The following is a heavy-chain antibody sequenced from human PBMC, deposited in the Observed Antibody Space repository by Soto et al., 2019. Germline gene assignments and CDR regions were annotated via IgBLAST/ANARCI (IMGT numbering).Heavy chain of an antibody. CDR2: INPSGGST. CDR1: GYTFTSYY. CDR3: ARGDTAMVKGYYYYYGMDV. Sequence: ASVKVSCKASGYTFTSYYMHWVRQAPGQGLEWMGIINPSGGSTSYAQKFQGRVTITADKSTSTAYMELSSLRSEDTAVYYCARGDTAMVKGYYYYYGMDVWGQGTTVTVSS. D-gene: IGHD5-18*01. J-gene: IGHJ6*02. V-gene: IGHV1-46*01.